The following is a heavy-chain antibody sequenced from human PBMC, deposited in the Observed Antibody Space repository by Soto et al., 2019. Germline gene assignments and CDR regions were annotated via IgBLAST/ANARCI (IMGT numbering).Heavy chain of an antibody. J-gene: IGHJ4*02. D-gene: IGHD3-10*01. CDR3: AGHDAGGGDKY. CDR2: INPANGDT. V-gene: IGHV1-3*01. CDR1: GYTLTIGA. Sequence: QVQLVQSGAEVKEPGASVKVSCKASGYTLTIGAMHWVRQAPGQGLEWMGWINPANGDTIYSQKFQGRITITSDTYASTVYMELSRLRSEDTAVLCCAGHDAGGGDKYCGQGTLVTVSS.